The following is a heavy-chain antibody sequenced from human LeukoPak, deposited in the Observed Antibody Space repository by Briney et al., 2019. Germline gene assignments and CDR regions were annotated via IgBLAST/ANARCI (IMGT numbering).Heavy chain of an antibody. CDR2: IKQDGSEK. D-gene: IGHD3-16*01. Sequence: GGSLRLSCAASGFTFSSYWMSWARQAPGKGLEWVANIKQDGSEKYYVDSVKGRFTISRDNAKNSLYLQMNSLRAEDTALYYCARDGITFGGGTSFDYWGQGTLVTVSS. CDR3: ARDGITFGGGTSFDY. V-gene: IGHV3-7*03. J-gene: IGHJ4*02. CDR1: GFTFSSYW.